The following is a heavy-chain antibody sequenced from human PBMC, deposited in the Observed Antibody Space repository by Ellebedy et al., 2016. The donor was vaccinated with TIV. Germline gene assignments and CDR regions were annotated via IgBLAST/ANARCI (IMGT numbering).Heavy chain of an antibody. Sequence: LSLTCAASGFTFSDYYMSWIRQAPGKGLEWVSHISSIGSTIYYADSVKGRFTISRDNAKNSLYLQMNSLRAEDTAVYYCVRDSSRHDSWGQGTLVTVSS. V-gene: IGHV3-11*04. CDR1: GFTFSDYY. J-gene: IGHJ4*02. CDR2: ISSIGSTI. CDR3: VRDSSRHDS.